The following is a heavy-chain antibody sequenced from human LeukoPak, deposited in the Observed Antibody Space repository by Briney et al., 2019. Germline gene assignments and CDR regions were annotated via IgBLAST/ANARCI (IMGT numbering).Heavy chain of an antibody. J-gene: IGHJ6*03. CDR3: AKNPPFDYYYMDV. CDR2: ISWDVGST. D-gene: IGHD1-14*01. CDR1: GFTFDDYT. V-gene: IGHV3-43*01. Sequence: PGGSLRLSCAASGFTFDDYTMHWVRQAPGKGLEWVSLISWDVGSTYYADSVKGRFTISRDNSKNSLYLQMNSLRTEDTALYYCAKNPPFDYYYMDVWGKGTTVTISS.